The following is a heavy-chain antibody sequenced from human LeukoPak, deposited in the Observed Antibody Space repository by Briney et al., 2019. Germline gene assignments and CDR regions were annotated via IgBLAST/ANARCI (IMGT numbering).Heavy chain of an antibody. J-gene: IGHJ4*02. CDR3: ARPKGYCSGGSCYQSFDY. CDR1: GGSISSSSYY. D-gene: IGHD2-15*01. Sequence: MSSETLSLTCTVSGGSISSSSYYWGWIRQPPGKGLEWIGSIYYSGSTYYNPSLKSRVTISVDTSKNQFSLKLSSVTAADTAVYYCARPKGYCSGGSCYQSFDYWGQGTLVTVSS. CDR2: IYYSGST. V-gene: IGHV4-39*01.